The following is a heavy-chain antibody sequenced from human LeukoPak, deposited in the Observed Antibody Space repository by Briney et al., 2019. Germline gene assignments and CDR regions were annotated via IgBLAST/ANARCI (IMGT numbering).Heavy chain of an antibody. CDR3: ARVSLVRGAPDYYFDY. CDR1: GGSISSSHYY. CDR2: ISSSGST. D-gene: IGHD3-10*01. V-gene: IGHV4-61*02. J-gene: IGHJ4*02. Sequence: PSETLSLTCSVSGGSISSSHYYWNWVRQPAGKGLEWIGRISSSGSTTYSPSLQSRVTMSVDTSKNQFSLKLSSVTAADTAVYYCARVSLVRGAPDYYFDYWGQGTLVTVSS.